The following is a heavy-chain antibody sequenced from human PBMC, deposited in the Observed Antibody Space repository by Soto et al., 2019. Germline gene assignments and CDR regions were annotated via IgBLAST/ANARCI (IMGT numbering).Heavy chain of an antibody. CDR1: GFTFSNAW. D-gene: IGHD2-2*02. CDR2: IKSKTDGGTT. CDR3: TTGARGYCSSTSCYRAVYFDY. J-gene: IGHJ4*02. V-gene: IGHV3-15*01. Sequence: EVQLVESGGGLVKPGGSLRLSCAASGFTFSNAWMSWVRQAPGKGLEWVGRIKSKTDGGTTDYAAPVKGRFTISRDDSKNTLYLQMNSLKTEDTAVYYCTTGARGYCSSTSCYRAVYFDYWGLGTLVTVSS.